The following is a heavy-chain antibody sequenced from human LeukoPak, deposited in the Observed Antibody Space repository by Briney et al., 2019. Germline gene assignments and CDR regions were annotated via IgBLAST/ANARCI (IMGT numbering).Heavy chain of an antibody. J-gene: IGHJ4*02. CDR3: ARRSQDYYYFDY. CDR2: IYSGGST. CDR1: GFTVSSNY. Sequence: GGSLRLSCAASGFTVSSNYMSWVRQAPGKGLEWVSVIYSGGSTYYADSAKGRFTISRDNSKNTLYLQMSSLRAEDTAVYYCARRSQDYYYFDYWGQGTLVTVSS. D-gene: IGHD3-10*01. V-gene: IGHV3-66*02.